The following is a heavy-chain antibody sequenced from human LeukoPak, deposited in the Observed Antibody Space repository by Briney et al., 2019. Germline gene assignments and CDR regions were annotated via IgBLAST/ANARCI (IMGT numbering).Heavy chain of an antibody. CDR3: ARATPVVTTIFDY. V-gene: IGHV4-39*02. J-gene: IGHJ4*02. CDR1: GGSTSSSLIY. Sequence: SETLSLTCTVSGGSTSSSLIYWGWIRQPPGKGLEWIGSIHYSGSSYYNPSLKSRVTISVDTSKNHFSLKLTSVAAADTAVYYCARATPVVTTIFDYWGQGTLVTVSS. CDR2: IHYSGSS. D-gene: IGHD4-23*01.